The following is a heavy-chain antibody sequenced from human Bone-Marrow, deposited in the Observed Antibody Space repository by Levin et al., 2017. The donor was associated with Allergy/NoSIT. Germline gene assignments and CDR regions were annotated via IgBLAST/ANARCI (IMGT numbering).Heavy chain of an antibody. J-gene: IGHJ6*02. CDR1: GFTVRSNY. CDR3: ARGMFGYYYGSGSYYPPPDDDYGMDV. D-gene: IGHD3-10*01. V-gene: IGHV3-53*01. Sequence: LSLTCAASGFTVRSNYMSWVRQAPGKGLEWVSVIYSGGSTYYADSVKGRFTISRDNSKNTLYLQMNSLRAEDTAVYYCARGMFGYYYGSGSYYPPPDDDYGMDVWGQGTTVTVSS. CDR2: IYSGGST.